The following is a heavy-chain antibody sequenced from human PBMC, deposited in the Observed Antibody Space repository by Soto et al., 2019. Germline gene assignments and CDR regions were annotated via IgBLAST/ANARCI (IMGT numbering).Heavy chain of an antibody. D-gene: IGHD6-13*01. CDR1: GFTFSSYA. CDR2: ISGSGGSS. V-gene: IGHV3-23*01. Sequence: GGSLRLSCAASGFTFSSYAMSWVRQAPGKGLEWVSAISGSGGSSYYADSVKGRFTISRDISKNALYLQLNSLRAEDTSVYYCAKFVAAAGHYYFDYWGQGTLVTVSS. CDR3: AKFVAAAGHYYFDY. J-gene: IGHJ4*02.